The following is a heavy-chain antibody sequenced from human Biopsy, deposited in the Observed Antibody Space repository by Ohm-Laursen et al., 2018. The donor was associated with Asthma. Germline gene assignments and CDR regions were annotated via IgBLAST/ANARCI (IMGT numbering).Heavy chain of an antibody. CDR1: GFSFGDFF. D-gene: IGHD4/OR15-4a*01. CDR2: ISSSGSTK. V-gene: IGHV3-11*01. Sequence: SHSLSCAASGFSFGDFFMTWVRHAPGQGLEWVASISSSGSTKYPSESVLGRCTISRDNTQKSMTLELRSLRVEDTAIYYCAMVLESISRGPVCFFTLDVWGQGTPVAVSS. CDR3: AMVLESISRGPVCFFTLDV. J-gene: IGHJ6*02.